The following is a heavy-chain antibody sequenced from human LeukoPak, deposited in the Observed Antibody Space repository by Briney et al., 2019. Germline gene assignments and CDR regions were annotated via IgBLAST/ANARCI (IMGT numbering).Heavy chain of an antibody. CDR1: GGSISSSSYY. Sequence: SETLSLTCTVSGGSISSSSYYWGWIRQPPGTGLEWIGSIYYSGSTYYNPSLKSRVTISVDTSKNQFSLKLSSVTAADTAVYYCAKWYYDSSGYPYYYYYYMDVWGKGTTVTVSS. J-gene: IGHJ6*03. CDR3: AKWYYDSSGYPYYYYYYMDV. D-gene: IGHD3-22*01. V-gene: IGHV4-39*07. CDR2: IYYSGST.